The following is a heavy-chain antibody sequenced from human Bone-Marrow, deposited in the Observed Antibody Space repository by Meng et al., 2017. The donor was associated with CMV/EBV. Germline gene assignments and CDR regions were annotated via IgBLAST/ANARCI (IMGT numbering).Heavy chain of an antibody. Sequence: SVKVSCKASGYTFTSYGISWVRQAPGQGLEWMGGIIPIFGTTNYAQKFQGRVTITTDESTSTAYMEPSSLRSEDTAVYYCAREGCSSTICYAFDDWGQGTLVTVSS. D-gene: IGHD2-2*01. J-gene: IGHJ4*02. CDR2: IIPIFGTT. CDR3: AREGCSSTICYAFDD. V-gene: IGHV1-69*05. CDR1: GYTFTSYG.